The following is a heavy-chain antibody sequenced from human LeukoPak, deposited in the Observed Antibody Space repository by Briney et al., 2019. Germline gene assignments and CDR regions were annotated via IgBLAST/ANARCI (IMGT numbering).Heavy chain of an antibody. Sequence: PSETLSLTCAVSGGSISSSNWWSWVRQPPGKGLGWIGEIYHSGSTNYNPSLKSRVTISVDKSKNQFSLKLSSVTAADTAVYYCATGYGSGSYLAFDIWGQGTMVTVSS. CDR1: GGSISSSNW. D-gene: IGHD3-10*01. J-gene: IGHJ3*02. V-gene: IGHV4-4*02. CDR3: ATGYGSGSYLAFDI. CDR2: IYHSGST.